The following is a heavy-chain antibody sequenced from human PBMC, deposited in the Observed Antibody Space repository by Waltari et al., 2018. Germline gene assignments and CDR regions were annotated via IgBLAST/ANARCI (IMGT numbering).Heavy chain of an antibody. CDR3: AREGDSSDY. CDR1: GGSISSGSYY. CDR2: IYTRGST. J-gene: IGHJ4*02. Sequence: QVQLQESGPGLVKPSQTLSLTCTVSGGSISSGSYYWSWIRQPAGKGLEWIGRIYTRGSTNYNPSLKSRVTISVDTSKNQFSLKLSSVTAADTAVYYCAREGDSSDYWGQGTLVTVSS. V-gene: IGHV4-61*02. D-gene: IGHD6-13*01.